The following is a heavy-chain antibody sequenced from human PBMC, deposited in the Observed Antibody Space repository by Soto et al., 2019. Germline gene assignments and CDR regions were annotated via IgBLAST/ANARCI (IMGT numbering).Heavy chain of an antibody. D-gene: IGHD4-17*01. J-gene: IGHJ4*02. CDR3: ARGPDDSDVPRWDY. CDR1: GYNFNQYY. CDR2: INLRGGTT. Sequence: QVQLMQSGAEVRKPGASVRLSCETSGYNFNQYYIHWVRQAPGQGLEWMGIINLRGGTTEYAHKFRGRVTVTGDTSTSTAYMELRSLRSEDTAIYFCARGPDDSDVPRWDYWGQGTRVTVSS. V-gene: IGHV1-46*02.